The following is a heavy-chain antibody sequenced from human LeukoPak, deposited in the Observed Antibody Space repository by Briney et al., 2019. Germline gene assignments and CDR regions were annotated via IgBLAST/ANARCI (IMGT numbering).Heavy chain of an antibody. D-gene: IGHD3-22*01. CDR1: GGSISSYY. CDR3: AGALPYYYDSSGYDRVYFDY. J-gene: IGHJ4*02. Sequence: SETLSLNCTVSGGSISSYYWSWIRQPPGQGLEWIGYIYYSGSTNYNPSLKSRVTISVDTSKNQFSLKLSSVTAADTAVYYCAGALPYYYDSSGYDRVYFDYWGQGTLVTVSS. CDR2: IYYSGST. V-gene: IGHV4-59*01.